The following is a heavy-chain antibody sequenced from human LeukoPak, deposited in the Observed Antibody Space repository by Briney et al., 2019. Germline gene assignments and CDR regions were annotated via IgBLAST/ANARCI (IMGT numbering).Heavy chain of an antibody. Sequence: SETLSLTCAVYGGSFSGYYWSWIRQPPGKGLEWIGEINHSGSTNYNPSLKGRVTISVDTSKNQFSLKLSSVTAADTAVYYCARGVVDTASDYWGQGTLVTVSS. CDR1: GGSFSGYY. CDR2: INHSGST. V-gene: IGHV4-34*01. D-gene: IGHD5-18*01. J-gene: IGHJ4*02. CDR3: ARGVVDTASDY.